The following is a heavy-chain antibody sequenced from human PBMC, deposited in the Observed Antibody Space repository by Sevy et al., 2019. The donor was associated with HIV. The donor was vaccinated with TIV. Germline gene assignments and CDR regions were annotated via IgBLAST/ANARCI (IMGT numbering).Heavy chain of an antibody. CDR2: IYSGAGT. CDR1: GFTVSSNY. V-gene: IGHV3-66*02. J-gene: IGHJ4*02. CDR3: ARGLDESSGFYSFDY. D-gene: IGHD3-22*01. Sequence: GGSLSLSCAASGFTVSSNYMSWVRQAPGKGLEWVLVIYSGAGTYYADSVKGRFTISRDNSKNSLYLQMNSLRAEDTALYYCARGLDESSGFYSFDYWGQGTLVTVSS.